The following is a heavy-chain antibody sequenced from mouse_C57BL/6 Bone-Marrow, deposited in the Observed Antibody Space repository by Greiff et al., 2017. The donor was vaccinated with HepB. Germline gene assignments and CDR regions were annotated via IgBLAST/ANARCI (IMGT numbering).Heavy chain of an antibody. J-gene: IGHJ3*01. CDR1: GYAFSSYW. CDR3: ARALYYYGSSAWFAY. Sequence: VQLQQPGAELVKPGASVKISCKASGYAFSSYWMNWVKQRPGKGLEWIGQIYPGDGDTNYNGKFKGKATLTADKSSSTAYMQLSSLTSEDSAVYFCARALYYYGSSAWFAYWGQGTLVTVSA. CDR2: IYPGDGDT. V-gene: IGHV1-80*01. D-gene: IGHD1-1*01.